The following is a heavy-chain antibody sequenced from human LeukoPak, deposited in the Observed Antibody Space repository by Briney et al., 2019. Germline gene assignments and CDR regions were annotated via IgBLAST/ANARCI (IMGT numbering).Heavy chain of an antibody. V-gene: IGHV3-23*01. CDR1: GFTFSSYA. CDR3: AKGRQDPKLLLPEYFQH. Sequence: GGSLRLSCAASGFTFSSYAMSWVRQAPGKGLEWVSAISGSGDSTYYADSVKGRFTISRDNSKNTLYLQMNSLRAEDTAVYYCAKGRQDPKLLLPEYFQHWGQGTLVTVSS. D-gene: IGHD3-22*01. J-gene: IGHJ1*01. CDR2: ISGSGDST.